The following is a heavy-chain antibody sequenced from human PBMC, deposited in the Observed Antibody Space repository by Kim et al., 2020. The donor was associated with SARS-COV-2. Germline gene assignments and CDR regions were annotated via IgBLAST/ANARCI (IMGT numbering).Heavy chain of an antibody. CDR2: IWYDGSNK. CDR1: GFTFSSYG. V-gene: IGHV3-33*01. D-gene: IGHD5-12*01. J-gene: IGHJ4*02. CDR3: ARYRHYSGYDYEGGSSWYGGDY. Sequence: GGSLRLSCAASGFTFSSYGMHWVRQAPGKGLEWVAVIWYDGSNKYYADSVKGRFTISRDNSKNTLYLQMNSLRAEDTAVYYCARYRHYSGYDYEGGSSWYGGDYWGQGTLVTVSS.